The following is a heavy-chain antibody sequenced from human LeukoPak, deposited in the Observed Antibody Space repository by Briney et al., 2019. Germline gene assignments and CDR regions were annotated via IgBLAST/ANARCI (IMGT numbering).Heavy chain of an antibody. CDR1: GFTFSSYA. J-gene: IGHJ4*02. D-gene: IGHD3-22*01. Sequence: GGSLRLSCAASGFTFSSYAMSWVRQAPGKGLEWVSAISGSGGSTYYADSVKGRFTISRDNSKNTLYLQMNSLRAEDTAVYYCAKLTYYYDSSGYLGIYFNYWSQGTLVTVSS. CDR3: AKLTYYYDSSGYLGIYFNY. CDR2: ISGSGGST. V-gene: IGHV3-23*01.